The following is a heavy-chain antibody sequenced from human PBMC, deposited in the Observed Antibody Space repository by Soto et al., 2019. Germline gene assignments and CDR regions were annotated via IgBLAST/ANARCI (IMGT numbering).Heavy chain of an antibody. CDR1: GGSISSGDYY. Sequence: LSLTCTVSGGSISSGDYYWSWIRQPPGKGLEWIGYIYYSGSTYYNPSLKSRVTISVDTSKNQFSLKLSSVTAADTAVYYCARDILYSVYDPDREQYYYSGLDVWGQGTTVTVSS. CDR2: IYYSGST. CDR3: ARDILYSVYDPDREQYYYSGLDV. V-gene: IGHV4-30-4*01. D-gene: IGHD5-12*01. J-gene: IGHJ6*02.